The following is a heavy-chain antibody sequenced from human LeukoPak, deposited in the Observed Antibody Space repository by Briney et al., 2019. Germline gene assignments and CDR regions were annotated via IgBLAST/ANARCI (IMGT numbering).Heavy chain of an antibody. J-gene: IGHJ4*02. CDR1: GGSISSYY. Sequence: SETLSLTCTVSGGSISSYYWSWIRQPPGKGQEWIGYIYYSGSTNYNPSLKSRVTISVDTSKNQFSLKLSSVTAADTAVYYCARVRIEMATRIIDYWGQGTLVTVSS. V-gene: IGHV4-59*01. D-gene: IGHD5-24*01. CDR3: ARVRIEMATRIIDY. CDR2: IYYSGST.